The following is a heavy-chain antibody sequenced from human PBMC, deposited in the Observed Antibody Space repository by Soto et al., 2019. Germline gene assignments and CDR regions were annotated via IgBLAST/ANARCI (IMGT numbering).Heavy chain of an antibody. CDR1: GYVFTSYD. J-gene: IGHJ4*02. Sequence: QVQLVQSGAEVKKPGASVKVSCKASGYVFTSYDVNWVRQATGQGLEWMGWMNPNRNNAGYAQKFQGRVTMTRDTSLSTIYMELSSLRSDDTAVYYCARRSPYGDHYYVDYWGQGTLVTVSS. CDR3: ARRSPYGDHYYVDY. V-gene: IGHV1-8*01. CDR2: MNPNRNNA. D-gene: IGHD4-17*01.